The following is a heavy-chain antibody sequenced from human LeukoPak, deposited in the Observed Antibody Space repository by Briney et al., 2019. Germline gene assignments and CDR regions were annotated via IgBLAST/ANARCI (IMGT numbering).Heavy chain of an antibody. CDR1: GGSFSGYY. V-gene: IGHV4-34*01. CDR3: ARGKSGYSRYFDY. Sequence: SETLSPTCAVYGGSFSGYYWSWIRQPPGKGLEWIGEINHSGSTNYNPSLKSRVTISVDTSKNQFSLKLSSVTAADTAVYYCARGKSGYSRYFDYWGQGTLVTVSS. J-gene: IGHJ4*02. D-gene: IGHD5-18*01. CDR2: INHSGST.